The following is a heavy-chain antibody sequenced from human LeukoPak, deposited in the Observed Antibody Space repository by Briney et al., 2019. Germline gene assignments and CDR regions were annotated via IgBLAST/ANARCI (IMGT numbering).Heavy chain of an antibody. V-gene: IGHV4-59*01. D-gene: IGHD2-2*01. J-gene: IGHJ4*02. CDR2: IDYSGRT. CDR3: ARTYCSSSSCYLFHFDY. Sequence: PSETLSLTCTVSGGSISGYYWSWIRQPPGKGLEWIGYIDYSGRTNYSPSLESRVTISVDTSRSQFSLQLSSVTAADTAVYYCARTYCSSSSCYLFHFDYWGQGILVTVSS. CDR1: GGSISGYY.